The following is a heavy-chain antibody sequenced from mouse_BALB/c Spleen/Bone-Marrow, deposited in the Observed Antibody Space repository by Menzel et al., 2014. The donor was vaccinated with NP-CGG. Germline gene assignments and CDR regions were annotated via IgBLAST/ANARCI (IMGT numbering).Heavy chain of an antibody. CDR3: ARPGGNYVLYAMDY. J-gene: IGHJ4*01. CDR1: GYTFTSYV. CDR2: INPYNDGT. D-gene: IGHD2-1*01. V-gene: IGHV1-14*01. Sequence: EVQLQQSGPELVKPGASVKMSCKASGYTFTSYVMHWVKQKPGQGLEWIGYINPYNDGTKYNEKFKGKATLTSDKSSSTAYMERSSLTSDDSAVYYCARPGGNYVLYAMDYWGQGTSVTVSS.